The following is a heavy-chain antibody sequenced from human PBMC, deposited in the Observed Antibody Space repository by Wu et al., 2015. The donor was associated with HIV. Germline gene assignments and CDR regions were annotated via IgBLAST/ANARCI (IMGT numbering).Heavy chain of an antibody. J-gene: IGHJ3*01. CDR2: IIPVSETP. CDR1: GGIFGSLA. V-gene: IGHV1-69*05. Sequence: QVQLVQSGTEVKKVGSSVKVSCNSVGGIFGSLAVSWVRQAPGQGLEWMGGIIPVSETPLYAQEFQGRLRISTDESTGTVFMELNRLRFEDTAMYYCARKGGHYNNNYWPRGYAFNLWGHGTMVTVSS. D-gene: IGHD3-22*01. CDR3: ARKGGHYNNNYWPRGYAFNL.